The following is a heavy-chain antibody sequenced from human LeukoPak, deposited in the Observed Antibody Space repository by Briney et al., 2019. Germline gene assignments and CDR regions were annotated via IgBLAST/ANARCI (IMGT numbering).Heavy chain of an antibody. CDR3: ARGLGFDY. Sequence: SETLSLTCAVYGGSLSGYYWSWIRQPPGKGLEWIGEINHGASTNYNPSLKRRVTISVDTSKNQFSLKLSSVTAAHTAVYYCARGLGFDYGGQGTLVTVSS. CDR2: INHGAST. V-gene: IGHV4-34*01. CDR1: GGSLSGYY. J-gene: IGHJ4*02.